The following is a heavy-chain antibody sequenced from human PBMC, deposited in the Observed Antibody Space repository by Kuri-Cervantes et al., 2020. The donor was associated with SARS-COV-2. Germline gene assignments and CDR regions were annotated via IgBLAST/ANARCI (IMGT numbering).Heavy chain of an antibody. CDR2: IYESGDT. CDR3: ARLGLADGYNFYYYYYGMDV. J-gene: IGHJ6*02. D-gene: IGHD5-24*01. Sequence: ESLKISCTVSGASISSSTYYWGWIRQSPGKGLEWLGSIYESGDTYYSSPLKSRLSLSVDTSENQFSLKLTSVTAADTAVYYCARLGLADGYNFYYYYYGMDVWGQGTTVTVSS. CDR1: GASISSSTYY. V-gene: IGHV4-39*07.